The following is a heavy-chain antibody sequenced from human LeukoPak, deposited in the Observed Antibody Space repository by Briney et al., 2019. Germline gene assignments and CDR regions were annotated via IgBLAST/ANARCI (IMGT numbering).Heavy chain of an antibody. CDR3: ARDSGSSGWYIYLGGLDHYYGMDV. CDR1: GYTFTSYG. CDR2: IGAYNGNT. Sequence: ASVKVSCKASGYTFTSYGISWVRQAPGQGLEWMGWIGAYNGNTNYAQKLQGRVTMTTDTSTSTAYMELRSLRSDDTAVYYCARDSGSSGWYIYLGGLDHYYGMDVWGQGTTVTVSS. V-gene: IGHV1-18*01. J-gene: IGHJ6*02. D-gene: IGHD6-19*01.